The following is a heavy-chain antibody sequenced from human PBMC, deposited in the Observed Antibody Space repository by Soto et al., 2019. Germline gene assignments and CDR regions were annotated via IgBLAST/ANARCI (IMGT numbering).Heavy chain of an antibody. V-gene: IGHV3-30-3*01. Sequence: GGTLRLSCAASGFTFSSYAMHWVRQAQGKGLEWVAVIPYDGSKKYYADSVKGRLTISRENSNNTQYPQMNSLRVEDADMDYYSCGMRDIAMVTYSYFDYWGQGTLVTVSS. J-gene: IGHJ4*02. CDR1: GFTFSSYA. CDR2: IPYDGSKK. D-gene: IGHD5-18*01. CDR3: SCGMRDIAMVTYSYFDY.